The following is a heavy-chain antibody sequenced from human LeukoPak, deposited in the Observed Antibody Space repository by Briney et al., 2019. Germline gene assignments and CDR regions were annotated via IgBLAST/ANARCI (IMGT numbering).Heavy chain of an antibody. CDR2: ISSSGSTV. J-gene: IGHJ4*02. Sequence: GGSLRLSCAASGFTFSSYEMNWVRQAPGKGLEWVSYISSSGSTVYYADSVKGRFTISRDNAKNSLYLQMNSLRAEDTAVYYCAKDQFGGYGNFDYWGQGTLVTVSS. V-gene: IGHV3-48*03. D-gene: IGHD5-12*01. CDR3: AKDQFGGYGNFDY. CDR1: GFTFSSYE.